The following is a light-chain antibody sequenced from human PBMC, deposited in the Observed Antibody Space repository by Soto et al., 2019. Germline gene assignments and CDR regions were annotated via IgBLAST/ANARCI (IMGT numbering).Light chain of an antibody. V-gene: IGLV2-23*01. Sequence: QSALTQPASLSVYPGQSVAISCTGTNSDVGSYNLVSWYQQHPGKAPKLVIYKGSERPSGVSNRFSGSKSGNTASLTISGLQAEDEADYYCCSYAGSITFYVFGTGTKVTVL. CDR3: CSYAGSITFYV. CDR2: KGS. CDR1: NSDVGSYNL. J-gene: IGLJ1*01.